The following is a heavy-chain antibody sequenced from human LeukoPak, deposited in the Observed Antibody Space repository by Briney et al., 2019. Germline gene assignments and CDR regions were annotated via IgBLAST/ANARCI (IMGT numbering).Heavy chain of an antibody. J-gene: IGHJ3*02. CDR3: ARSTLYYYDSSGVRAFDI. CDR1: GGSISSSSYY. Sequence: SETLSLTCTVSGGSISSSSYYWGWIRQPPGKGLEWIGSIYYSGSTNYNPSLKSRVTISVDTSKNQFSLKLSSVTAADTAVYYCARSTLYYYDSSGVRAFDIWGQGTMVTVSS. V-gene: IGHV4-39*07. CDR2: IYYSGST. D-gene: IGHD3-22*01.